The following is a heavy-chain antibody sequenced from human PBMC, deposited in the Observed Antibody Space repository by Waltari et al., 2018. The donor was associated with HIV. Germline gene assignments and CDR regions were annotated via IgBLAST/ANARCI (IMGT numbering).Heavy chain of an antibody. Sequence: QLQLQESGPGLVKPSETLSLTCTVSGGPISSSSYYWGWIRQPPGKGLEWIGSIYYSGSTYYNPSLKSRVTISVDTSKNQFSLKLSSVTAADTAVYYCARKSYIPYDSSGSDVNVDYWGQGTLVTVSS. CDR1: GGPISSSSYY. J-gene: IGHJ4*02. V-gene: IGHV4-39*01. CDR2: IYYSGST. D-gene: IGHD3-22*01. CDR3: ARKSYIPYDSSGSDVNVDY.